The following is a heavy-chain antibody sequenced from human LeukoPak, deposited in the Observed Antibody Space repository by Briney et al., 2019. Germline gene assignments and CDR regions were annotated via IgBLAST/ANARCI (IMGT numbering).Heavy chain of an antibody. Sequence: GGSLRLSCAASGFTFSGYWMSWVRQAPGKGLEWVASIKQDGGAKYSVDSVKGRFTMSRDNTKNSLYLHMSSLRAEDTAVYYCARDLSANWFDPWGQGTLVTVSS. V-gene: IGHV3-7*01. J-gene: IGHJ5*02. CDR1: GFTFSGYW. CDR3: ARDLSANWFDP. CDR2: IKQDGGAK.